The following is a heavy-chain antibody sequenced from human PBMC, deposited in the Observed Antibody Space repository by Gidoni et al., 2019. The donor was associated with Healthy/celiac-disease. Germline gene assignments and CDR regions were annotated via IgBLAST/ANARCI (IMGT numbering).Heavy chain of an antibody. J-gene: IGHJ4*02. CDR1: GGSFSGYY. CDR2: INHSGST. CDR3: ARGQKKMARRGPDPPPFDY. V-gene: IGHV4-34*01. Sequence: QVQLQQWGAGLLKPSETLSLTCAVYGGSFSGYYWSWIRQPPGKGLEWIGEINHSGSTNYNPSRKSRVTISVDTSKNQSSLKLSSVTAADTAVYYCARGQKKMARRGPDPPPFDYWGQGTLVTVSS. D-gene: IGHD2-8*01.